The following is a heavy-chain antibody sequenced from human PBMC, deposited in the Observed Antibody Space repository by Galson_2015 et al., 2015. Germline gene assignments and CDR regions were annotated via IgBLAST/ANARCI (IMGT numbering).Heavy chain of an antibody. V-gene: IGHV4-61*01. CDR3: ARDVGRGGSYFYYYGMDV. CDR1: GGSVSSGSYY. D-gene: IGHD1-26*01. J-gene: IGHJ6*02. CDR2: IYYSGST. Sequence: SETLSLTCTVSGGSVSSGSYYWSWIRQPPGKGLEWIGYIYYSGSTNYNPSLKSRVTISVDTSKNQFSLKLSSVTAADTAVYYCARDVGRGGSYFYYYGMDVWGQGTTVTVSS.